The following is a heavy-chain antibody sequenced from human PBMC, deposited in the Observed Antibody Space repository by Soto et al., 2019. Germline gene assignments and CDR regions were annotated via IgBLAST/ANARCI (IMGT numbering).Heavy chain of an antibody. CDR3: ARHVGVYSSGLDY. Sequence: QLQLQESGPGLVKPSETLSLTCTVAGGSISSSSYYWGWIRQPPGKGLEWIGSIGYSGSTYYNPSLKSLVSIPLDRSNNQLPLQLRSLTAADTAVYYCARHVGVYSSGLDYWGQGTLVTVSS. CDR1: GGSISSSSYY. D-gene: IGHD6-25*01. V-gene: IGHV4-39*01. CDR2: IGYSGST. J-gene: IGHJ4*02.